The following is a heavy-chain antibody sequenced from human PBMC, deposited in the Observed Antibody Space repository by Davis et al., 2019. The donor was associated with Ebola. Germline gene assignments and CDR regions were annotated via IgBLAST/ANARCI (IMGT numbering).Heavy chain of an antibody. CDR2: INPNSGGT. CDR3: ARDPGAALLDH. J-gene: IGHJ4*02. V-gene: IGHV1-2*02. D-gene: IGHD6-6*01. Sequence: ASVKVSCKASGYIFTGYYMHWVRQAPGQGLEWMGWINPNSGGTNYAQKFQGRVTMTTDTSTSTAYMELRSLRSDDTAVYYCARDPGAALLDHWGQGTPVTVSS. CDR1: GYIFTGYY.